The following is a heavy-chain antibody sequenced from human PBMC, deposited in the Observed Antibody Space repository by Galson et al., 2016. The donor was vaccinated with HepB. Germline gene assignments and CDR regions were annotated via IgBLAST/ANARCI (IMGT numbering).Heavy chain of an antibody. CDR1: GGSISSGTYF. D-gene: IGHD1-26*01. Sequence: SETLSLTCTVSGGSISSGTYFWGWIRQPPGKGLECIGSISYSGSPYYNPSLKSRVTISVDTSKKQVSLKLTSVTAADTAVYYCARSLEWEHATLFAYWGQGTLVTVSS. CDR2: ISYSGSP. V-gene: IGHV4-39*01. J-gene: IGHJ4*02. CDR3: ARSLEWEHATLFAY.